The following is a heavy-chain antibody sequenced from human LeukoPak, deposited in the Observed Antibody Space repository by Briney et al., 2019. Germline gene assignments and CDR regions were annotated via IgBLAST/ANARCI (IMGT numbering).Heavy chain of an antibody. D-gene: IGHD4-23*01. V-gene: IGHV3-21*01. J-gene: IGHJ6*03. Sequence: GGSLRLSCAVSGFTFSTYSMHWVRQAPGKGLEWVSSISSSNSYMNYADSVKGRFTISRDNAENSLYLQMNSLRAEDTAVYYCARDRGKTSPYYYVDVWGKGTTVTVSS. CDR2: ISSSNSYM. CDR3: ARDRGKTSPYYYVDV. CDR1: GFTFSTYS.